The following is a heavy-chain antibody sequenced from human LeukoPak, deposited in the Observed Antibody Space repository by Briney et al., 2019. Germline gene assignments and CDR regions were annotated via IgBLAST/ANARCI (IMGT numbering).Heavy chain of an antibody. J-gene: IGHJ4*02. CDR1: GGSFSGYY. CDR3: ARVIPFTVTRGYYFDY. D-gene: IGHD4-17*01. CDR2: INHSGST. V-gene: IGHV4-34*01. Sequence: SETLSLTCAVYGGSFSGYYWSWIRQPPGKGLEWIGEINHSGSTNYNPSLKSRVTISVDTSKNQFSLKLSSVTAADTAVYYCARVIPFTVTRGYYFDYWGQGTLVTVSS.